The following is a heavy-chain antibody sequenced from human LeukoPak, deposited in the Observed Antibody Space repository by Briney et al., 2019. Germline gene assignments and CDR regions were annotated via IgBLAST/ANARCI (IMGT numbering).Heavy chain of an antibody. CDR3: AKDQRGYSGYDLDY. Sequence: GGSLRLSCAASGFTFSSYAMSWVCQAPGKGLEWVSAISGSGGSTYYADSVKGRFTISRDNSKNTLYLQMNSLRAEDTAVYYCAKDQRGYSGYDLDYWGQGTLVTVSS. D-gene: IGHD5-12*01. V-gene: IGHV3-23*01. CDR1: GFTFSSYA. J-gene: IGHJ4*02. CDR2: ISGSGGST.